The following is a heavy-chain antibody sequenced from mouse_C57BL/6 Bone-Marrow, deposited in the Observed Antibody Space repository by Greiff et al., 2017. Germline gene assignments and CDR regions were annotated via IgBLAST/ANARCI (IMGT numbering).Heavy chain of an antibody. D-gene: IGHD1-2*01. CDR3: ARLGVRRYYFDY. J-gene: IGHJ2*01. V-gene: IGHV1-81*01. CDR1: GYTFTSYG. CDR2: IYPRSGNT. Sequence: QVQLKESGAELARPGASVKLSCKASGYTFTSYGISWVKQRTGQGLEWIGEIYPRSGNTYYNEKFKGKATLTADKSSSTAYMELRRLTSEDSAVYFCARLGVRRYYFDYWGQGTTLTVSS.